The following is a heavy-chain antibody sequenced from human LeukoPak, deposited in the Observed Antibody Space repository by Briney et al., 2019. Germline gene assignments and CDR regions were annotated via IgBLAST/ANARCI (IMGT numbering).Heavy chain of an antibody. CDR2: IYYSGST. D-gene: IGHD3-16*01. Sequence: PSETLSLTCTVSGGSISSSSYYWGWIRQPPGKGLEWIGSIYYSGSTYYNPSLKSRVTISVDTSKNQFSLKLSSVTAADAAVYYCARDKSGGSRLDSWGQGTLVTVSS. CDR1: GGSISSSSYY. V-gene: IGHV4-39*07. CDR3: ARDKSGGSRLDS. J-gene: IGHJ4*02.